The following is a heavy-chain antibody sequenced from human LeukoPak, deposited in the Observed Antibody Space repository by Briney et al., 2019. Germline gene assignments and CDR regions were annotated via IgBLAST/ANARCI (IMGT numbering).Heavy chain of an antibody. J-gene: IGHJ4*02. V-gene: IGHV4-38-2*02. CDR1: GYSVSSGYY. CDR3: ARGGSGYYYY. Sequence: PSETLSLTCTVSGYSVSSGYYWGWIRQPPGKGLEWIGSIYHSGSTYYNPSLKSRVTISVDTSKNQFSLKLSSVTAADTAVYYCARGGSGYYYYWGQGTLVTVSS. D-gene: IGHD3-22*01. CDR2: IYHSGST.